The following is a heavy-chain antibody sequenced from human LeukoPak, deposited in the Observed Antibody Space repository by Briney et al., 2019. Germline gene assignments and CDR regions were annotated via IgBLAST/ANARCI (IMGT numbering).Heavy chain of an antibody. J-gene: IGHJ3*02. Sequence: SGGSLRLSCAASGFTVSSNYMSWVRQAPGKGLEWVSVIYSGGSTYYADSVKGRFTISRDNSKNTLYLQMNSLRAEDTAVYYCAKDRRDYVYAFDIWGQGTMVTVSS. CDR3: AKDRRDYVYAFDI. D-gene: IGHD5-12*01. CDR1: GFTVSSNY. V-gene: IGHV3-53*05. CDR2: IYSGGST.